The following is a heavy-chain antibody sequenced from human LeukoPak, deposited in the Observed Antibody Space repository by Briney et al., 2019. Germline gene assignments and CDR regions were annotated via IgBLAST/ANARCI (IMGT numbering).Heavy chain of an antibody. CDR1: GFTFSINS. CDR3: ASNINYGDYRLLWYFDL. J-gene: IGHJ2*01. V-gene: IGHV3-21*01. D-gene: IGHD4-17*01. CDR2: IGSSSSDI. Sequence: GGSLRLSCAASGFTFSINSMNWVRQAPGKGPEWVSSIGSSSSDIYYADSVKGRFTISRDNAKNTLYLQTNSLRAEDTAVYYCASNINYGDYRLLWYFDLWGRGTLVTVSS.